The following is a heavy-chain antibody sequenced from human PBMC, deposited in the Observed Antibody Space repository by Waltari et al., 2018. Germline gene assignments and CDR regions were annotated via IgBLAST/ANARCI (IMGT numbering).Heavy chain of an antibody. D-gene: IGHD3-16*01. J-gene: IGHJ6*03. CDR3: ARRGNTLRYYYYMDV. CDR2: IYPGDSDT. V-gene: IGHV5-51*01. Sequence: EVQLVQSGAEVKKPGESLKISCKGSGYSFTSYWIGWVRQMPGKGLEWMGVIYPGDSDTRYSPSFQGQVTISADKSISTAYLQWSSLKASDTAMYYCARRGNTLRYYYYMDVWGKGTTVTVSS. CDR1: GYSFTSYW.